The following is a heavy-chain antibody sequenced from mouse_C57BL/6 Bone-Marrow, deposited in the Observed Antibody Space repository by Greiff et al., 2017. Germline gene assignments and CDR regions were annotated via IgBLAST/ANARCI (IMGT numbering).Heavy chain of an antibody. D-gene: IGHD2-1*01. J-gene: IGHJ3*01. Sequence: VKLMESGPGLVQPSQSLSITCSVSGFSLTSYGVHWVRQSPGKGLEWLGVIWSGGSTDYNAAFISRPSISKDNSKSQVFFKMNSLQADDTAIYYCARPYGNYGFAYWGQGTLVTVSA. CDR2: IWSGGST. CDR3: ARPYGNYGFAY. V-gene: IGHV2-2*01. CDR1: GFSLTSYG.